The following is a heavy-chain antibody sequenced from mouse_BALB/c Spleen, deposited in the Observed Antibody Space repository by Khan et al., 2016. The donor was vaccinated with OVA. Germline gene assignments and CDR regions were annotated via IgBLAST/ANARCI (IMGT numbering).Heavy chain of an antibody. CDR1: SFTISSYG. CDR2: INSNGGST. Sequence: EVELLESGGGIVQPGGSLKRSCAASSFTISSYGMSSVRQTPDKRLELVATINSNGGSTDYNDSVKRRFTITGDNSKSQVFLKMNSLQTDDTAMYYCTGLVDKWGQGTTLTVSS. V-gene: IGHV5-6-3*01. CDR3: TGLVDK. J-gene: IGHJ2*01.